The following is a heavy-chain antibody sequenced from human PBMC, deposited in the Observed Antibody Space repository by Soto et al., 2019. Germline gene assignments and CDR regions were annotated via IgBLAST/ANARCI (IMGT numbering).Heavy chain of an antibody. Sequence: PGGSLRLCCAASGFTFSSYAMSWVRQAPGKGLEWVSAISGSGASTYYADSVKGRFTISRDNSKNTLYLQMNSLRAEDTAVYYCAHFDWFIDYWGQGTLVTVSS. D-gene: IGHD3-9*01. CDR3: AHFDWFIDY. V-gene: IGHV3-23*01. J-gene: IGHJ4*02. CDR2: ISGSGAST. CDR1: GFTFSSYA.